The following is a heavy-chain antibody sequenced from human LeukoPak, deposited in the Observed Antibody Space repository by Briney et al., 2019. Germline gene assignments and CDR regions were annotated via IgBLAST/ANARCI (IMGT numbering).Heavy chain of an antibody. V-gene: IGHV3-48*01. J-gene: IGHJ4*02. CDR1: GFTFSSYS. CDR3: ARDFLEDPQ. Sequence: GGSLRLSCAASGFTFSSYSMNWVRQAPGKGLEWVSYISSSSSTIYYADSVKGRFTISRDNGKNSLYLQMNSLRAEDTAVYYCARDFLEDPQGAQGPRVTVSS. CDR2: ISSSSSTI. D-gene: IGHD2-15*01.